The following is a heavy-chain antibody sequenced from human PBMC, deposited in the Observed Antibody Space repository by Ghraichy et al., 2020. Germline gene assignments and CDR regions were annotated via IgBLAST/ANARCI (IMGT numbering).Heavy chain of an antibody. CDR2: ISLNGEFI. V-gene: IGHV3-9*01. Sequence: GGSLRLSCAGSGFTFAPFGMHRVRQVSGKDLEWVSSISLNGEFIEYADSVKGRFTISRDNAKNSLYLQMTSLREEDTAVYYCAKDYGGTLLFFDLWGKGTL. CDR3: AKDYGGTLLFFDL. CDR1: GFTFAPFG. J-gene: IGHJ4*02. D-gene: IGHD1/OR15-1a*01.